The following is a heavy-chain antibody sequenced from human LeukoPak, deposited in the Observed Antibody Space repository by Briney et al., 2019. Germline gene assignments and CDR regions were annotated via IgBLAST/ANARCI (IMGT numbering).Heavy chain of an antibody. J-gene: IGHJ5*02. V-gene: IGHV3-23*01. CDR2: IVGSSGNT. CDR3: AKDKVVGDGRWDFDH. Sequence: XVSGIVGSSGNTYYADSVKGRFTISRDISKSTLYLQMNSLRVEDTAQYYCAKDKVVGDGRWDFDHWGRGTLVTVSS. D-gene: IGHD1-26*01.